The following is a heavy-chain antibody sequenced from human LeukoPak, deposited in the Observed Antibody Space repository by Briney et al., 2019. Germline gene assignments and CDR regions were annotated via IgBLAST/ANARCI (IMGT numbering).Heavy chain of an antibody. Sequence: GGSLRLSCAASGFTFSSYAMSWVRQAPGKGLEWVSAISGSGGSTYYADSVKGRFTISRDNSKNTLYLQMNSLRAEDTAVYYCANSRDGDYYYYGRDVWGQGPRVTVSS. V-gene: IGHV3-23*01. CDR1: GFTFSSYA. J-gene: IGHJ6*02. CDR2: ISGSGGST. CDR3: ANSRDGDYYYYGRDV. D-gene: IGHD5-24*01.